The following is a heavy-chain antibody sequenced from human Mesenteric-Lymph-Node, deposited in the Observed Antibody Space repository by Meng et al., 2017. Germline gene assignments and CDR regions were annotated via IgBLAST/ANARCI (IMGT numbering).Heavy chain of an antibody. V-gene: IGHV3-7*01. J-gene: IGHJ4*02. CDR3: ARSREEHCSGGTCYTGDY. D-gene: IGHD2-15*01. CDR2: IKHDVSDT. Sequence: GESLKISCAASGFTFSNYWMTWVRQAPGKWLEWVALIKHDVSDTYHVDSVKGRFTISRDNAKNSLYLQMNSLRAEDTAVYYCARSREEHCSGGTCYTGDYWGQGTLVTVSS. CDR1: GFTFSNYW.